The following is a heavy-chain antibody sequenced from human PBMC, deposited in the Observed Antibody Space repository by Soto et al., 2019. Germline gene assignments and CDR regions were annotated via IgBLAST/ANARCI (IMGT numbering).Heavy chain of an antibody. J-gene: IGHJ6*02. CDR3: ARGQVVLLWFGEHLGADYYGMDV. CDR2: INHSGST. V-gene: IGHV4-34*01. Sequence: SETLSLTCAVYGGSFSGYYWSWIRQPPGKGLEWIGEINHSGSTNYNPSLKSRVTISVDTSKNQFSLKLSSVTAADTAVYYRARGQVVLLWFGEHLGADYYGMDVWGQGTTVTVSS. CDR1: GGSFSGYY. D-gene: IGHD3-10*01.